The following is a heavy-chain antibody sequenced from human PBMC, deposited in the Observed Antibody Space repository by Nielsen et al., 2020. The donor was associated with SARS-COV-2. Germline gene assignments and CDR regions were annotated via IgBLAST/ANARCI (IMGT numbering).Heavy chain of an antibody. J-gene: IGHJ5*02. V-gene: IGHV1-69*04. CDR1: GGTFSSYA. Sequence: SVKVSCKASGGTFSSYAISWVRQAPGQRLEWMGRIIPILGIANYAQKFQGRVTITADKSTSTAYMELSSLRSEDTAVYYCACSYYYDSSGYRNWFDPWGQGTLVTVSS. CDR3: ACSYYYDSSGYRNWFDP. D-gene: IGHD3-22*01. CDR2: IIPILGIA.